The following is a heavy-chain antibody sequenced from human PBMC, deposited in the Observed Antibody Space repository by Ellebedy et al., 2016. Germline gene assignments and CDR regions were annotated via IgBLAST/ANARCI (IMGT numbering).Heavy chain of an antibody. V-gene: IGHV1-46*01. D-gene: IGHD1-7*01. CDR3: ARARNSNAFDT. J-gene: IGHJ3*02. Sequence: ASVKVSCKASGYTFTSNYIHWMRQAPGRGFEWMGVSHPGGGGTNYAQKFQDRVTMTSDTSTGTVYMELSDLRSEDTAVYYCARARNSNAFDTWGQGTVVTVSS. CDR2: SHPGGGGT. CDR1: GYTFTSNY.